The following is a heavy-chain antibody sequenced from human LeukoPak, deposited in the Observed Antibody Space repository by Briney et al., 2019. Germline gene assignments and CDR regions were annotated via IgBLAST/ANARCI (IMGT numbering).Heavy chain of an antibody. V-gene: IGHV3-48*03. CDR1: GFTFSSYE. J-gene: IGHJ4*02. Sequence: GGSLRLSCAASGFTFSSYEMNWVRQAPGKGLEWISYISSGGSTIYYADSVKGRFTISRDNAKNSLYLQMNSLRAEDTAVYYCARDYDCSGYPTFDYWGQGTLVTVSS. D-gene: IGHD3-22*01. CDR3: ARDYDCSGYPTFDY. CDR2: ISSGGSTI.